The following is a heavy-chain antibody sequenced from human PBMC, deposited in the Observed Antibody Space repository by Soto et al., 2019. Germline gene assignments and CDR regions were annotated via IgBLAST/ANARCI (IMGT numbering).Heavy chain of an antibody. CDR1: GYTFTSYG. J-gene: IGHJ4*02. Sequence: ASVKVSCKASGYTFTSYGISWVRQAPGQGLEWMGWISAYNGNTNYAQKLQGRVTMTTDTSTSTAYMELRSLRSDDTAVYYCARDEGYYDSSGYFDYWGKGTLVTVDS. CDR3: ARDEGYYDSSGYFDY. D-gene: IGHD3-22*01. V-gene: IGHV1-18*01. CDR2: ISAYNGNT.